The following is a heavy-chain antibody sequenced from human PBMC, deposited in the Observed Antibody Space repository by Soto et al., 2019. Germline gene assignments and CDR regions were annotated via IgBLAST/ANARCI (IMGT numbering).Heavy chain of an antibody. J-gene: IGHJ6*02. Sequence: ASVKVSCKTSGYTFTAYDIYWVRQAPGQGLEWMGWIRAYNGNTNYAQKLQGRVTMTTDTSTSTAYMELRSLRSDDTAVYYCARDARLYYYYGMDVWGQGTTVTVSS. D-gene: IGHD5-12*01. CDR3: ARDARLYYYYGMDV. CDR2: IRAYNGNT. V-gene: IGHV1-18*01. CDR1: GYTFTAYD.